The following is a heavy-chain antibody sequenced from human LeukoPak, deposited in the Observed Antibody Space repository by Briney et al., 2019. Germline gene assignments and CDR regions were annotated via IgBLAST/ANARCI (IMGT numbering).Heavy chain of an antibody. V-gene: IGHV3-30*02. D-gene: IGHD3-10*01. CDR1: GFTFSTYG. CDR2: IRYDGSNK. Sequence: GGSLRLSCAASGFTFSTYGMHWVRQAPGKWLEWVAFIRYDGSNKYYADSVKGRFTISRDNSKNTLYLQMSSLRAEDTAVYYCAKARRSGGITMVRGVKDRGWFDPWGQGTLVTVSS. CDR3: AKARRSGGITMVRGVKDRGWFDP. J-gene: IGHJ5*02.